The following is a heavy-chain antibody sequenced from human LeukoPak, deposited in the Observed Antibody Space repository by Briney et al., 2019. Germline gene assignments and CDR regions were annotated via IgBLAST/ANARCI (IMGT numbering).Heavy chain of an antibody. CDR3: ASNHAFDI. CDR1: GGSISSGSYY. Sequence: SXTLSLTCTVSGGSISSGSYYWSWIRQPAGKGLEWIGRIYSSGSTNYNPSLKSPVTISVDTSKNQFSLKLSSVTAADTAVYYCASNHAFDIWGQGTMVTVSS. J-gene: IGHJ3*02. CDR2: IYSSGST. V-gene: IGHV4-61*02.